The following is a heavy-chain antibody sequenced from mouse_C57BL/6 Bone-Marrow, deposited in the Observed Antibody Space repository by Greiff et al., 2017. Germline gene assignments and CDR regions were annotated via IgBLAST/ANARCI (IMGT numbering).Heavy chain of an antibody. Sequence: QVQLQQPGAELVKPGASVKVSCKASGYTFTSYWMHWVKQRPGQGLEWIGRIHPSDGDTNYNQKFKGKATLTVDKSSSTAYMQLSSLTSEDSAVYYCAIGDDYDVIDYWGQGTTLTVSS. CDR2: IHPSDGDT. CDR1: GYTFTSYW. D-gene: IGHD2-4*01. CDR3: AIGDDYDVIDY. J-gene: IGHJ2*01. V-gene: IGHV1-74*01.